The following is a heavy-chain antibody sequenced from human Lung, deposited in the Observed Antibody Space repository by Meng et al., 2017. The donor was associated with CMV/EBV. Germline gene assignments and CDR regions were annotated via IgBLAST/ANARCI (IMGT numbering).Heavy chain of an antibody. J-gene: IGHJ3*02. CDR3: AREGVVPAAMRSAFDI. Sequence: SXAASGFTFSSYAMHWVRQAPGKGLEWVAVISYDGSNKYYADSVKGRFTISRDNSKNTLYLQMNSLRAEDTAVYYCAREGVVPAAMRSAFDIWGQGTXVTVSS. CDR1: GFTFSSYA. V-gene: IGHV3-30-3*01. D-gene: IGHD2-2*01. CDR2: ISYDGSNK.